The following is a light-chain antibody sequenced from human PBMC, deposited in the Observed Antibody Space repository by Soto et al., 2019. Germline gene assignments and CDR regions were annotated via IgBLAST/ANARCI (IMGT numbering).Light chain of an antibody. V-gene: IGKV3-11*01. Sequence: VSTPPPSLSSSYAGRGAILYRRASQSVSGYLTWYQQKPGQAPTLLIYDVSNMDTGIPSRFSGSGSGTDFSLTISSLEPEDFAIYYCQQRNYWQVTFGQGTRLEIK. CDR2: DVS. CDR3: QQRNYWQVT. J-gene: IGKJ5*01. CDR1: QSVSGY.